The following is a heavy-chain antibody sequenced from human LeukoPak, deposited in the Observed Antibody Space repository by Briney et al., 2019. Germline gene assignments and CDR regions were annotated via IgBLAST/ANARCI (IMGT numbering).Heavy chain of an antibody. CDR2: IYPGDSDT. D-gene: IGHD6-6*01. CDR3: ARYPYSSSSAARYFDY. Sequence: GESLKISCKGSGYSFTTYWIGWVRQMPGKGLEWVGFIYPGDSDTRYSPSFQGQVTISADKSISAAYLQWSSLKASDTAMYFCARYPYSSSSAARYFDYWGQGTLVTVSS. V-gene: IGHV5-51*01. CDR1: GYSFTTYW. J-gene: IGHJ4*02.